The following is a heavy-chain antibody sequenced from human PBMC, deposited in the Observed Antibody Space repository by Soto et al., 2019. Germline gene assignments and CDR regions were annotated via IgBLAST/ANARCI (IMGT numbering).Heavy chain of an antibody. J-gene: IGHJ4*02. CDR2: ISGSGGST. CDR3: AKDTYDFWSGYYGAPYDY. D-gene: IGHD3-3*01. CDR1: GFTFSSYA. V-gene: IGHV3-23*01. Sequence: LRLSCAASGFTFSSYAMSWVRQAPGKGLEWVSAISGSGGSTYYADSVKGRFTISRDNSKNTLYLQMNSLRAEDTAVYYCAKDTYDFWSGYYGAPYDYWGQGTLVTVSS.